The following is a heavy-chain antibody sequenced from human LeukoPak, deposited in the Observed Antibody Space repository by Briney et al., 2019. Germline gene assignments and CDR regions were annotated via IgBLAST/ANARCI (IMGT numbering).Heavy chain of an antibody. Sequence: GGSLRLSCTVSGFTVSSNSMSWVRQAPGKGLEWVSFIYSDNTHYSDSVKGRFTISRDNSKNTLYLQMNSLRAEDTAVYYCARDSVTYGSGRDNDYWGQGTLVTVSS. V-gene: IGHV3-53*01. J-gene: IGHJ4*02. D-gene: IGHD3-10*01. CDR1: GFTVSSNS. CDR3: ARDSVTYGSGRDNDY. CDR2: IYSDNT.